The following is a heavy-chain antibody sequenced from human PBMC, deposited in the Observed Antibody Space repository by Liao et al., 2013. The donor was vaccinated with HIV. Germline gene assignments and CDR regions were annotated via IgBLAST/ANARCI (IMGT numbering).Heavy chain of an antibody. D-gene: IGHD3-10*01. J-gene: IGHJ3*02. CDR3: ARAGASTFDI. V-gene: IGHV4-61*02. Sequence: QVQLQESGPGLVKPSQTLSLTCTVSGDSISSGSYYWSWIRQPAGKGLEWIGRISISGSTNYNPSLKSRVTISVDTSKNQFSLKLSSVTAADTAVYYCARAGASTFDIWGQGTMVTVSS. CDR2: ISISGST. CDR1: GDSISSGSYY.